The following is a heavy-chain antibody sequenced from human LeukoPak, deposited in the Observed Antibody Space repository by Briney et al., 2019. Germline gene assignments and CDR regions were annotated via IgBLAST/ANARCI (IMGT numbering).Heavy chain of an antibody. Sequence: SETLSLTCAVYGGSFSGYYWIWIRQPPGKGLEWIGEINHSGSTNYNPSLKSRVTISVDTSKNQFSLKLGSVTAADTAVYYCARSLLWPTGAFDIWGQGTMVTVSS. CDR1: GGSFSGYY. CDR2: INHSGST. D-gene: IGHD2/OR15-2a*01. J-gene: IGHJ3*02. CDR3: ARSLLWPTGAFDI. V-gene: IGHV4-34*01.